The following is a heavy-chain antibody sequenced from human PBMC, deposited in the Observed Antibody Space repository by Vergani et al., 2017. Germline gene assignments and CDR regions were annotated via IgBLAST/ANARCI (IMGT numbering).Heavy chain of an antibody. J-gene: IGHJ2*01. CDR3: ARGVRGIPRSGWYFDL. CDR1: GGSISSYY. CDR2: IYYSGST. Sequence: QVQLQESGPGLVKPSETLSLTCTVSGGSISSYYWSWIRQPPGKGLEWIGYIYYSGSTNYNPSLKSRVTISVDTSKNQFSLKLSSVTAADTAVYYCARGVRGIPRSGWYFDLGGRGTLVTVSS. V-gene: IGHV4-59*01. D-gene: IGHD3-10*01.